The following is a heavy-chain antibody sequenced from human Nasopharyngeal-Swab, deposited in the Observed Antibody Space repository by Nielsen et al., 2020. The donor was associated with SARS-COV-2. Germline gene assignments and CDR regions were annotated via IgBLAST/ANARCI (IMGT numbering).Heavy chain of an antibody. Sequence: WIRQPPGKGLEWIGVINHSGSTNYNPSLKSRVTISVDTSKNQFSLKLSSVTAADTAVYYCARVLRGVAARPLGFGYYYYYYMDVWGKGTTVTVSS. CDR3: ARVLRGVAARPLGFGYYYYYYMDV. D-gene: IGHD6-6*01. V-gene: IGHV4-34*01. CDR2: INHSGST. J-gene: IGHJ6*03.